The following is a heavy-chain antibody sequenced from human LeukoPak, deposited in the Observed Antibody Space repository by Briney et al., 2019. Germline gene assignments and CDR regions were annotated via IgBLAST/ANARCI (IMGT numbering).Heavy chain of an antibody. D-gene: IGHD3-9*01. CDR3: ARGGYDILTGYLHYFDY. J-gene: IGHJ4*02. Sequence: GASVKVSCKASGYTFTSYAISWVRQAPGQGLEWMGWISAYDGNTDYAQKLQGRATMTTDTYTSTAYMELRRLRSDETAIYYCARGGYDILTGYLHYFDYWGEGTLVTASS. V-gene: IGHV1-18*01. CDR2: ISAYDGNT. CDR1: GYTFTSYA.